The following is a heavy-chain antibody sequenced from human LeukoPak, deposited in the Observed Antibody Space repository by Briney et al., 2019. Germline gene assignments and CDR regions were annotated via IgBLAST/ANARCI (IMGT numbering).Heavy chain of an antibody. CDR2: IKQDGSEK. Sequence: QPGGPLRLSCAASGFTFSSYWMSWVRQAPGKGLEWVANIKQDGSEKYYVDSVKGRFTISRDNAKNSLYLQMNSLRAVDTAVYYCARKGYYYGMDVWGQGTTVTVSS. J-gene: IGHJ6*02. V-gene: IGHV3-7*05. CDR3: ARKGYYYGMDV. CDR1: GFTFSSYW.